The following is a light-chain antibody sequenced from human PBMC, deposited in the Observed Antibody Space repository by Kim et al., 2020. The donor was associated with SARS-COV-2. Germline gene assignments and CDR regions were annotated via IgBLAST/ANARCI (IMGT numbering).Light chain of an antibody. Sequence: EIVMTQSPATLSLSPGERVTLSCRASQSVSIYLAWYQQRPGQAPRLLIYDASTRATGIPAGFTGSGSETDFSLTISSLQSEDFGVYYCQQHNNWPLTFGEGTKVDIK. V-gene: IGKV3-11*01. CDR3: QQHNNWPLT. CDR2: DAS. CDR1: QSVSIY. J-gene: IGKJ1*01.